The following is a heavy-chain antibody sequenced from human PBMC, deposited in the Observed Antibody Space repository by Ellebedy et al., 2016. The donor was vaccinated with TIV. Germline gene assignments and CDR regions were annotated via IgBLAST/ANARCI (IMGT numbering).Heavy chain of an antibody. D-gene: IGHD6-13*01. J-gene: IGHJ4*02. CDR2: ISGSGGST. CDR1: GFTFSSYA. V-gene: IGHV3-23*01. CDR3: AKDAGKATYSSSWFESVDY. Sequence: GESLKISCAASGFTFSSYAMSWVRQAPGKGLEWVSAISGSGGSTYYADSVKGRFTISRDNSKNTLYLQMNSLRAEDTAVYYCAKDAGKATYSSSWFESVDYWGQGTLVTVSS.